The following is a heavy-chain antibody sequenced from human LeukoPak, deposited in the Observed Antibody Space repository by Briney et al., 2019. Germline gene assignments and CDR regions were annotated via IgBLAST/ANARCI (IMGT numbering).Heavy chain of an antibody. CDR3: AKDLRQWLAPVWYYYYGMDV. CDR1: GFTFSSYA. D-gene: IGHD6-19*01. J-gene: IGHJ6*02. Sequence: GGSLRLSCAASGFTFSSYAMSWVRQAPGKGLEWVSAISGSGGSTYYADSVKGRFTISRDNSKNTLYLQMNSLRAEDTAVYYCAKDLRQWLAPVWYYYYGMDVWGQGTTVTVSS. CDR2: ISGSGGST. V-gene: IGHV3-23*01.